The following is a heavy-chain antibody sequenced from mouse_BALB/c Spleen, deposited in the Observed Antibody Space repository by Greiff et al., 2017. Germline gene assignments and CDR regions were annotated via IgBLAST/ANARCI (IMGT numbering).Heavy chain of an antibody. CDR1: GFTFSSFG. V-gene: IGHV5-17*02. J-gene: IGHJ2*01. CDR3: ARGHYRYDSYHFDY. CDR2: ISSGSSTI. D-gene: IGHD2-14*01. Sequence: EVKLMESGGGLVQPGGSRKLSCAASGFTFSSFGMHWVRQAPEKGLEWVAYISSGSSTIYYADTVKGRFTISRDNPKNTLFLQMTSLRSEDTAMYYCARGHYRYDSYHFDYWGQGTTLTVSS.